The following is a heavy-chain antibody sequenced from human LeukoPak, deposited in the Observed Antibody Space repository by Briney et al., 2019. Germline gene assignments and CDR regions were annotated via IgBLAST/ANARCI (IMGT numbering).Heavy chain of an antibody. J-gene: IGHJ6*02. CDR1: GFTFSSYS. Sequence: PGGSLRLSCAASGFTFSSYSMNWVRQAPGKGLEWVSSISSSSSYIYYADSVKGRFTISRDNAKNSLYLQMNSLRAEDTAVYYCAREFGTISGYYYYYGMDVWGQGTTVTVSS. D-gene: IGHD3-3*01. V-gene: IGHV3-21*01. CDR3: AREFGTISGYYYYYGMDV. CDR2: ISSSSSYI.